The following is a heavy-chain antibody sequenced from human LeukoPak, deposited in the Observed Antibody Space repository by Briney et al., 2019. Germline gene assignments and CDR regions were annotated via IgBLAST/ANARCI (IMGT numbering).Heavy chain of an antibody. D-gene: IGHD6-13*01. CDR2: IYYSGST. CDR3: AREGYGYSWSPFDP. V-gene: IGHV4-59*01. CDR1: GVSLSSYY. J-gene: IGHJ5*02. Sequence: SETLSLTCTVSGVSLSSYYWSWIRQPPGKGLEWIGYIYYSGSTNYNPSLKSRVTISVDTSKNQFSLKLSSVTAADTALYYCAREGYGYSWSPFDPWGQGTLVTVSS.